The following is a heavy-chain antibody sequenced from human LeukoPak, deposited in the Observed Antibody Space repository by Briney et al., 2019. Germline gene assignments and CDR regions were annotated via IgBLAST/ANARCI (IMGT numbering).Heavy chain of an antibody. J-gene: IGHJ4*02. V-gene: IGHV3-7*01. CDR3: ARGTVVATATAITFFDD. CDR1: GFTFEDYT. D-gene: IGHD2-2*01. CDR2: IKQDGTEK. Sequence: GGSLRLSCSASGFTFEDYTMHWVRQAPGKGLEWVANIKQDGTEKQYADSVRGRFTISRDNAKNSLYLQMSSLRAEDTAVYYCARGTVVATATAITFFDDWGQGTLVTVSS.